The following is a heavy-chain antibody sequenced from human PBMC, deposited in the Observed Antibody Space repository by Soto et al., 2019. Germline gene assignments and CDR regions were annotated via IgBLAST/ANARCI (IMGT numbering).Heavy chain of an antibody. Sequence: SGPTLVNPTQALTLTCTFSGFSLSTTGVGXSWTRQPPGKALEWLALIYWHDDKRYSPSLKSRLTITKDTSKNQVVLTMTNMDPVDTATYYCAHRGGATVGLYYFDYWGQGALVTVFS. CDR2: IYWHDDK. V-gene: IGHV2-5*01. CDR1: GFSLSTTGVG. D-gene: IGHD3-16*01. J-gene: IGHJ4*02. CDR3: AHRGGATVGLYYFDY.